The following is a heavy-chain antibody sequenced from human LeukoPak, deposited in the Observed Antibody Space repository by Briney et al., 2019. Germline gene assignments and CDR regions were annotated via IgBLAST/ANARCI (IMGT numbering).Heavy chain of an antibody. V-gene: IGHV1-2*02. D-gene: IGHD3-10*01. CDR1: GYTFTNYY. J-gene: IGHJ5*02. CDR2: IKPNSGDT. CDR3: ATNILVRDIINWFDP. Sequence: ASVKVSCKASGYTFTNYYMHWVRQAPGQGLEWMGWIKPNSGDTRSAQKFQGRVIMTRDTSTGTAYMELSSLRYDDTAVYYCATNILVRDIINWFDPWGQGTLVTVSS.